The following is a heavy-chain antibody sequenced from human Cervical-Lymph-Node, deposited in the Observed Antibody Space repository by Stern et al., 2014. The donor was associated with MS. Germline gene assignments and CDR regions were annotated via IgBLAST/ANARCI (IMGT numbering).Heavy chain of an antibody. CDR2: INRDGFST. V-gene: IGHV3-74*01. CDR3: ASEYYDFWSESSTNPRHAFNF. Sequence: EVQLVESGGHLVQPGGSLRLSCAASGFTFSNYWMHWVRQAPGRGLVWVSRINRDGFSTTYADSVKGRFTISRDNAKNTVFLQMNSLTVEDTAFYYCASEYYDFWSESSTNPRHAFNFWGRGTLVTVSS. J-gene: IGHJ3*01. D-gene: IGHD3-3*01. CDR1: GFTFSNYW.